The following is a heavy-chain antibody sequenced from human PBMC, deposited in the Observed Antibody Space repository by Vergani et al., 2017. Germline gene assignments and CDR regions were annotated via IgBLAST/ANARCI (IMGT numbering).Heavy chain of an antibody. J-gene: IGHJ4*02. V-gene: IGHV3-43D*03. Sequence: EVQLVESGGVVVQPGGSLRLSCAASGFPFDDYAMHWVRQAPGKGLEWVSLISWDGGSTYYADSVKGRFTISRDNSKNSLYLQMNSLRAEDTALYYCAKSELWFGELEAWGQGTLVTVSS. CDR1: GFPFDDYA. CDR2: ISWDGGST. D-gene: IGHD3-10*01. CDR3: AKSELWFGELEA.